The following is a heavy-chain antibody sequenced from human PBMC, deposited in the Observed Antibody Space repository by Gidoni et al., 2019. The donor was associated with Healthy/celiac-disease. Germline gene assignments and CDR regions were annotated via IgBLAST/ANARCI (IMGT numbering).Heavy chain of an antibody. Sequence: QVQLVESGGGVVQPGRSLRLSCPASGFTFSSYGMHWGRQAPGKGLEWVAVISYDGSNKYYADSVKGRFTISRDNSKNTLYLQMNSLRAEDTAVYYCAKDLDYYDSSGYPNFDYWGQGTLVTVSS. D-gene: IGHD3-22*01. V-gene: IGHV3-30*18. J-gene: IGHJ4*02. CDR3: AKDLDYYDSSGYPNFDY. CDR1: GFTFSSYG. CDR2: ISYDGSNK.